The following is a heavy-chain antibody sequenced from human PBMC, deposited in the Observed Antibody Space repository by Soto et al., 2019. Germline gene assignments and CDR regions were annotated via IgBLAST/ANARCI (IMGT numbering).Heavy chain of an antibody. CDR3: ARDTNGAYASRYYYHGTDV. CDR1: GGTFSSYA. V-gene: IGHV1-69*06. Sequence: QVQLVQSGAEVKKPGSSVKVSCKASGGTFSSYAISWVRQAPGQGLEWMGGIIPIFGTANYAQKVQGRVTINTHKSTGTAYKELSSLRSEDTAVYYCARDTNGAYASRYYYHGTDVWGQGSTVAVSS. J-gene: IGHJ6*02. CDR2: IIPIFGTA. D-gene: IGHD1-1*01.